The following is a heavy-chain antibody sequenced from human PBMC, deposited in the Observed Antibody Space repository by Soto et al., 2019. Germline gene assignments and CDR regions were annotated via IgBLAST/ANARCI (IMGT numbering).Heavy chain of an antibody. CDR2: ISADGSHI. CDR1: GFTFSGHG. Sequence: RGSLRLSCLGSGFTFSGHGMHWVRQAPGKGLEWVTVISADGSHIKYADAVKGRFTVSRDNSKTALFLQMNSLRAEDTAVYYCARVCSGTNNCYIIDYWCQGILVTVSS. CDR3: ARVCSGTNNCYIIDY. V-gene: IGHV3-30*03. D-gene: IGHD2-15*01. J-gene: IGHJ4*02.